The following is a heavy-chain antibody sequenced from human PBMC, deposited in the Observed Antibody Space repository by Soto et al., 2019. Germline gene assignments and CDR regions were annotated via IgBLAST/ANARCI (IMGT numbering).Heavy chain of an antibody. Sequence: EVQLLESGGGLVRPGGSLRLSCAASGFSFTSYALSWVRQAPGKGLEWVSTISGSDGKTYYADSVKGRFSISRDTSKTTLYLQMNSLRVEDTAVYYCARWSFLDYWGQGPRVTV. J-gene: IGHJ4*02. D-gene: IGHD1-26*01. CDR2: ISGSDGKT. V-gene: IGHV3-23*01. CDR1: GFSFTSYA. CDR3: ARWSFLDY.